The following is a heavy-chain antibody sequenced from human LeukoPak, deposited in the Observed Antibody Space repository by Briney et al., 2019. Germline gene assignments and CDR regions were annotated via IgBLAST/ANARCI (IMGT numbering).Heavy chain of an antibody. V-gene: IGHV3-66*01. J-gene: IGHJ4*02. CDR3: ARDDYGGTPIY. CDR1: GFTVSSNH. Sequence: GGSLRLSCAASGFTVSSNHMNWVRQAPGKGLEWVSIIYSGDSTYYADSVKGRFTISRDNSKNTLYLQMNSLRADDTAVYYCARDDYGGTPIYWGQGTLVTVSS. CDR2: IYSGDST. D-gene: IGHD4-23*01.